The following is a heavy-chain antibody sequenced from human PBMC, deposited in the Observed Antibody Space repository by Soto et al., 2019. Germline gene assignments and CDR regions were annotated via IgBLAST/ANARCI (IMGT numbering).Heavy chain of an antibody. J-gene: IGHJ6*03. CDR2: IIPIFGTA. Sequence: ASVKVSCKASGGTFSSYAISWVRQAPGQGLEWMGGIIPIFGTANYAQKFQGRVTITADESTSTAYMELSSLRSEDTAVYYCARGIVVPAARYYYYYYYMDVWGKGTTVTVSS. CDR1: GGTFSSYA. CDR3: ARGIVVPAARYYYYYYYMDV. D-gene: IGHD2-2*01. V-gene: IGHV1-69*13.